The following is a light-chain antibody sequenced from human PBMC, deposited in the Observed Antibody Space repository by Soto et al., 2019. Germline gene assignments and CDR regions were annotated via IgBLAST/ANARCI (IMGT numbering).Light chain of an antibody. Sequence: QSALTQPASVSGSPGQSITISCTGTSSAVGGYNFVSWYQQHPGKAPKLIIYEVTDRPSGVSNRFSGYKSGTTASLTISGLQAEDEDDYYCSSYASRNTLVFGGGTKLTVL. J-gene: IGLJ2*01. V-gene: IGLV2-14*01. CDR1: SSAVGGYNF. CDR3: SSYASRNTLV. CDR2: EVT.